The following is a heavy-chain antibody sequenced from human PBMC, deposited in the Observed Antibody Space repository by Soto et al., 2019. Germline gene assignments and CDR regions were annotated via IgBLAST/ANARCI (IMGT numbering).Heavy chain of an antibody. CDR3: ARSLVEGVAGTGIFDY. Sequence: SETLSLTCAVYGGSFSGYYWSWIRQPPGKGLEWIGEINHSGSTNYNPSLKSRVTISVDTSKNQFSLKLSSVTAADTAVYYCARSLVEGVAGTGIFDYWGQGTLVTVSS. CDR1: GGSFSGYY. D-gene: IGHD6-19*01. J-gene: IGHJ4*02. V-gene: IGHV4-34*01. CDR2: INHSGST.